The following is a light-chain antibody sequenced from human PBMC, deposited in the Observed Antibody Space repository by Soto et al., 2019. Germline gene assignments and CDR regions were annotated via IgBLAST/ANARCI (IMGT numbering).Light chain of an antibody. CDR1: QSISSY. Sequence: DLQMTQSPSSLSASVGDRVTITCRASQSISSYLNWYQQKPGKAPKLLIYAASSLQSGVPSRFSGSGSGTDFTLTISSLQPEDFATYYCQQSYSTPPLGGGTKVEIK. J-gene: IGKJ4*01. CDR3: QQSYSTPP. CDR2: AAS. V-gene: IGKV1-39*01.